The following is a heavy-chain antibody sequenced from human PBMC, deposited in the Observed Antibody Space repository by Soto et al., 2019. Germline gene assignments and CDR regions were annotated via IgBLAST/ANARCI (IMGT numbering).Heavy chain of an antibody. CDR1: GFSFSSYW. J-gene: IGHJ4*02. CDR2: INSDGRSP. CDR3: AREEGYGSGRYFDY. Sequence: PGGSLRLSCAASGFSFSSYWMHWVRQAPGKGLVGVSHINSDGRSPTYADSVKGRFTISRDNAKNTLYLQMNSLRAEDSAVYYCAREEGYGSGRYFDYWGLGTLVTVSS. D-gene: IGHD3-10*01. V-gene: IGHV3-74*01.